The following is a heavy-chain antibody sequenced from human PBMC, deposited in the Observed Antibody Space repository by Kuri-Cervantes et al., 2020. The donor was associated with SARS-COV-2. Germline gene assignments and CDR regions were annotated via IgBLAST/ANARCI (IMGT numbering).Heavy chain of an antibody. V-gene: IGHV4-59*01. CDR3: ARGLYYYDSSGP. D-gene: IGHD3-22*01. CDR1: GGSISSYY. CDR2: IYYSGST. J-gene: IGHJ5*02. Sequence: GSLRLSCTVSGGSISSYYWSWIRQPPGRGLEWIGYIYYSGSTNYNPSLKSRVTISVDTSKNQSSLKLSSVTAADTAVYYCARGLYYYDSSGPWGQGTLVTVSS.